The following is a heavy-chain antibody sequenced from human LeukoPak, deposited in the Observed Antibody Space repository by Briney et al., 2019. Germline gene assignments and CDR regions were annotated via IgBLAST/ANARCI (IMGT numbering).Heavy chain of an antibody. CDR1: GYSISSGYY. J-gene: IGHJ4*02. V-gene: IGHV4-38-2*02. CDR2: IYHSGST. D-gene: IGHD3-22*01. Sequence: PSETLSLTCTVSGYSISSGYYWGWIRPPPGKGLEWIGSIYHSGSTYYNPSLKSRVTISVDTSKNQFSLKLSSVTAADTAVYYCARDDYYDSSGYYQLFDYWGQGTLVTVSS. CDR3: ARDDYYDSSGYYQLFDY.